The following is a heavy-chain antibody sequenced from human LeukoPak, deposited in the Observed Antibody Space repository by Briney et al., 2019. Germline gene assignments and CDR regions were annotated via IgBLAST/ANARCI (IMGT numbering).Heavy chain of an antibody. V-gene: IGHV4-4*09. Sequence: PSETLSLTCTVSGGSISSYYWSWIRQPPGKGLEWIGYIYTSGSTNYNPSLKGRVTISVDTSKNQFSLKLSSVTAADTAVYYCAREQRRGNAFDIWGQGTMVTVSS. CDR1: GGSISSYY. CDR3: AREQRRGNAFDI. J-gene: IGHJ3*02. CDR2: IYTSGST. D-gene: IGHD1/OR15-1a*01.